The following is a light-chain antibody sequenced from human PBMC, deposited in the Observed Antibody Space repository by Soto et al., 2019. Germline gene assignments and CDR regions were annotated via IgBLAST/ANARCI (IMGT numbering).Light chain of an antibody. J-gene: IGLJ2*01. Sequence: QSALTQPRSVSGSPGQSVTISCTGTSSDVGGYNYVSWYQHHPGKAPKFMIYDVSKRPSGVPDRFSGSKSGNTASLTISGLQAEEDADYYCCSYAGSYPVVFGGGTKLTVL. CDR3: CSYAGSYPVV. CDR2: DVS. V-gene: IGLV2-11*01. CDR1: SSDVGGYNY.